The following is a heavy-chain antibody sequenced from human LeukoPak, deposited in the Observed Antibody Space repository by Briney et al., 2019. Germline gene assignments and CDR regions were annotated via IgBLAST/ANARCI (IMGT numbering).Heavy chain of an antibody. CDR3: ARESPGIAAAYDY. Sequence: GGSLRLSCTASGFTFSSYWMSWVRQAPGKGLEWVANIKQDGSEKYYVDSVKGRFTISRDNSKNSLYLQMNSLRAEDTAVYYCARESPGIAAAYDYCGQRTLVTVSS. CDR1: GFTFSSYW. V-gene: IGHV3-7*01. CDR2: IKQDGSEK. D-gene: IGHD6-13*01. J-gene: IGHJ4*02.